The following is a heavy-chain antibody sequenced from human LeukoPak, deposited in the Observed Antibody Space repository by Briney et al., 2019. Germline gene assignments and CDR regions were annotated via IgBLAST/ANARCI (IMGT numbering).Heavy chain of an antibody. D-gene: IGHD5-18*01. CDR3: ARGPAIGVDL. J-gene: IGHJ5*02. Sequence: ASVKVSCKASGYTFTDYFLHWVREAPGQGLEWMGWIIPNSGATNYARKFQGRVTMTRDTSISAAYLDLGSLTSDDTAMYYCARGPAIGVDLWGQGTLVTVSS. V-gene: IGHV1-2*02. CDR1: GYTFTDYF. CDR2: IIPNSGAT.